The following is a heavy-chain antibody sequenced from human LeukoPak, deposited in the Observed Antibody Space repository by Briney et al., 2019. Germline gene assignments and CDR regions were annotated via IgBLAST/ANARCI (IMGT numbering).Heavy chain of an antibody. Sequence: GGSLRLSCAVTGFNLRTYWIHWVRHSPGRGLEWVARINGEGSRISYADSVRGRFTISRDNAKNTAYLQMNSLRAEDTALYYCARDPGYYYYGMDVWGQGTTVVVSS. J-gene: IGHJ6*02. V-gene: IGHV3-74*01. CDR2: INGEGSRI. CDR3: ARDPGYYYYGMDV. CDR1: GFNLRTYW.